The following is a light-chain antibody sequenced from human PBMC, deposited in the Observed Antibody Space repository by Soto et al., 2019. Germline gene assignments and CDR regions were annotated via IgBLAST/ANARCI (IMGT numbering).Light chain of an antibody. Sequence: DIQMTQSPSSVSASVGDSVTITCRASQGVSDWVAWYQQKPGEASKLLIYGSSSLLSGVPSRFSGTRSGTDFTLTISSLQPEDFATYYCQQANSYPWTFGQGTKVDIK. J-gene: IGKJ1*01. V-gene: IGKV1-12*01. CDR1: QGVSDW. CDR2: GSS. CDR3: QQANSYPWT.